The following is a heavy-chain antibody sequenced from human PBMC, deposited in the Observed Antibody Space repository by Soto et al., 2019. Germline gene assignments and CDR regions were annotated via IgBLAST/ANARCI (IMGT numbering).Heavy chain of an antibody. Sequence: KTSETLSLTCTVSGGSISSSSYYWGWIRQPPGKGLEWIGSIYYSGSTYYNPSLKSRVTISVDTSKNQFSLKLSSVTAADTAVYYCARSLRWFDPWGQGTLVTVSS. CDR3: ARSLRWFDP. J-gene: IGHJ5*02. V-gene: IGHV4-39*01. CDR1: GGSISSSSYY. CDR2: IYYSGST.